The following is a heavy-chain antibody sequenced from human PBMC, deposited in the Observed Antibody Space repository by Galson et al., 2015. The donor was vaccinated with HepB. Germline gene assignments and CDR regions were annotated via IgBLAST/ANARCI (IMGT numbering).Heavy chain of an antibody. D-gene: IGHD6-13*01. V-gene: IGHV3-73*01. J-gene: IGHJ4*02. CDR2: IRSKASSYAT. CDR1: GFTFSGSA. Sequence: SLRLSCAASGFTFSGSAIHWVRQASGKGPEWLGRIRSKASSYATEYAASLKGRFTISRDDSKNRAYLHMNRLKTEDTAVYYCLRLGDLSGYSSSWGQGTLVTVSS. CDR3: LRLGDLSGYSSS.